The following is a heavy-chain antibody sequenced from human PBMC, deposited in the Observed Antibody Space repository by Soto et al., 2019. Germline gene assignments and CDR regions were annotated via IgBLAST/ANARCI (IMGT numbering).Heavy chain of an antibody. D-gene: IGHD1-26*01. J-gene: IGHJ4*02. V-gene: IGHV5-10-1*01. CDR2: TDPSDSYT. Sequence: GESLKISCKGSGYSFTSYWISWVRQMPGKGLEWMGRTDPSDSYTNYSPSFQGHVTISADKSISTAYLQWSSLKASDTAMYYCARGVPRSRLSDYWGQGTLVTVSS. CDR3: ARGVPRSRLSDY. CDR1: GYSFTSYW.